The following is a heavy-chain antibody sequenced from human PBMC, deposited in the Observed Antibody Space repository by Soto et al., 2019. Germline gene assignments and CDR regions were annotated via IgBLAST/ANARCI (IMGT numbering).Heavy chain of an antibody. D-gene: IGHD3-10*01. Sequence: QVQLVQSGAEVREPGASVKVSCKASGYTFSSYDITWVRQAPGQGLEWMGWISTYTGNTNYAQKLQGRGTMTTDTSTNTAYMDMRSLRSDDTAVYYCARGGGSGPYGMDVWGQGTTVNVSS. CDR3: ARGGGSGPYGMDV. CDR2: ISTYTGNT. J-gene: IGHJ6*02. CDR1: GYTFSSYD. V-gene: IGHV1-18*01.